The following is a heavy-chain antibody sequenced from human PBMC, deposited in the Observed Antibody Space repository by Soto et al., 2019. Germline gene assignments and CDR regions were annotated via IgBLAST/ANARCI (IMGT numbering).Heavy chain of an antibody. CDR2: IYHSGST. D-gene: IGHD6-19*01. J-gene: IGHJ6*03. Sequence: SETLSLTCAVSSGSISSSNWWSWVRQPPGKGLEWIGEIYHSGSTNYNPSLKSRVTISVDKSKNQFSLKLSSVTAADTAVYYCAGGYSSGWHYYYYYMDVWGKGTTVTVSS. CDR1: SGSISSSNW. V-gene: IGHV4-4*02. CDR3: AGGYSSGWHYYYYYMDV.